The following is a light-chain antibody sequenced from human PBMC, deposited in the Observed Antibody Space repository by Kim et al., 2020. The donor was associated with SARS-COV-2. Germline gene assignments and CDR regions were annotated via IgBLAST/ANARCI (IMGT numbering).Light chain of an antibody. J-gene: IGKJ4*01. CDR2: STS. Sequence: DIQMTQSPSTLSASVGDRVTFTCRASQYIGTLLAWFHQKPGKAPNLLIYSTSNLESGVPSRFSGSGSGTEFTLTISSLQPDDFATYYCQQYHTYPLTFGGGTKV. CDR1: QYIGTL. CDR3: QQYHTYPLT. V-gene: IGKV1-5*03.